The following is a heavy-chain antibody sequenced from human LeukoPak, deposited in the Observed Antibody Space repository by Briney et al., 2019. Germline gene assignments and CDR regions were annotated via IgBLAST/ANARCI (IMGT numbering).Heavy chain of an antibody. D-gene: IGHD2-2*01. CDR2: IYPGDSDT. CDR1: GYSFTSYW. CDR3: ARLYCSSTSCYPFNWFDP. Sequence: GESLKISCKGSGYSFTSYWIGWVRQMPGKGLEWMGIIYPGDSDTRYSPSFQGQVTISADKSISTAYLQWSSLKASDTAVYYCARLYCSSTSCYPFNWFDPWGQGTLVTVSS. J-gene: IGHJ5*02. V-gene: IGHV5-51*01.